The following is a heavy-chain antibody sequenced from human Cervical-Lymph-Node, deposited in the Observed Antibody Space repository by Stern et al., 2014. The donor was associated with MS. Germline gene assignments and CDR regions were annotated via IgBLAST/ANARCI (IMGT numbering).Heavy chain of an antibody. V-gene: IGHV3-21*01. D-gene: IGHD6-13*01. CDR1: GFTFSAYT. CDR3: ARDHEQLTDS. Sequence: EDQLVESGGGLVKPGESLRLSCAASGFTFSAYTMNWVRQTPGKGLEWVSTISSSSDSIYYTDSVKGRFPISRDNSQNSLFLQMNSLRAEDTAVYYCARDHEQLTDSWGQGTLVIVSS. CDR2: ISSSSDSI. J-gene: IGHJ4*02.